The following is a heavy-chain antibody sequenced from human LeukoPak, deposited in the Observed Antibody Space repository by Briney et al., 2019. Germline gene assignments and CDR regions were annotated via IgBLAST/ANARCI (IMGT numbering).Heavy chain of an antibody. Sequence: GGSLRLSCAASGFAFSDHYIDWVRQAPGKGLEWVGRSRNKAESYKTEYAASVKGRVSISRDYSKNSLYLQMNSLKTEDTAVYCARESSIFWAVARSYMDVWGKGTTVTVSS. J-gene: IGHJ6*03. V-gene: IGHV3-72*01. D-gene: IGHD3-3*01. CDR3: ARESSIFWAVARSYMDV. CDR1: GFAFSDHY. CDR2: SRNKAESYKT.